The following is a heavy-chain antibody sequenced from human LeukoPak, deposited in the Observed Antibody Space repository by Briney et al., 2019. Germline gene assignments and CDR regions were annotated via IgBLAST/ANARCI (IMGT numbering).Heavy chain of an antibody. Sequence: SETLSLTCNVSGGSISSYYWSWIRQPAGKGLEWIGRIYSSGSTNYNSSLKSRVTMSVDTSKNQFSLNLTSVTAADTAVYYCAREAPPLRYFDYWGQGTLVTVSS. CDR1: GGSISSYY. CDR3: AREAPPLRYFDY. J-gene: IGHJ4*02. V-gene: IGHV4-4*07. CDR2: IYSSGST.